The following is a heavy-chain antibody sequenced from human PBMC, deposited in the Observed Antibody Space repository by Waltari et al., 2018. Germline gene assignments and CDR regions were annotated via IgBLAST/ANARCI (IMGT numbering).Heavy chain of an antibody. J-gene: IGHJ4*02. CDR2: IVYDGSTT. Sequence: EVQLVESGGGLVQPGGSLRLSCEAFGFTFSKHWMHWVRQPPGKGLVWVSRIVYDGSTTNYADSVKGRFTISRDNAKNTLYLQMNSLRVEDTAVYYCARGMGGDCGGDCYFDYWGQGTLVTVSS. CDR3: ARGMGGDCGGDCYFDY. D-gene: IGHD2-21*01. V-gene: IGHV3-74*01. CDR1: GFTFSKHW.